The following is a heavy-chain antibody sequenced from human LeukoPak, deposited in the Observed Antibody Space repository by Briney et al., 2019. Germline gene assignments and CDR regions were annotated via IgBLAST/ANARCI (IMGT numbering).Heavy chain of an antibody. V-gene: IGHV3-53*04. CDR3: ASGPTYDYVRVILY. CDR2: IYTGGTT. J-gene: IGHJ4*02. Sequence: GGSLRLSCAASGFTFSSYSMNWVRQAPGRGLEWVSVIYTGGTTYYRDSVKGRFTISRHNSKNMVYLQMDSLRPEDTAVYYCASGPTYDYVRVILYWGQGTLVTVSS. D-gene: IGHD3-16*01. CDR1: GFTFSSYS.